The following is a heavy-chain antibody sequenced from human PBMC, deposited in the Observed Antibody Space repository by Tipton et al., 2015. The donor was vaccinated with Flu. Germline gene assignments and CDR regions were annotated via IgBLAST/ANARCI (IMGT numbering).Heavy chain of an antibody. CDR1: GGSISSYY. D-gene: IGHD4-17*01. CDR2: IYYSGST. V-gene: IGHV4-59*01. CDR3: AMGDGDSDY. J-gene: IGHJ4*02. Sequence: TLSLTCTVFGGSISSYYWSWIRQPPGKGLEWIGYIYYSGSTNYNPSLKSRVTISVDTSKNQFSLKLSSVTAADTAVYYCAMGDGDSDYWGQGTLVTVSS.